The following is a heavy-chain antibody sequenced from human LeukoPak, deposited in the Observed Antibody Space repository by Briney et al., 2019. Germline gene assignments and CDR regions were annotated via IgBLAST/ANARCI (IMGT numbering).Heavy chain of an antibody. J-gene: IGHJ3*02. CDR1: GGSISSGDYY. CDR2: IYYSGST. Sequence: PSETLSLTCTVSGGSISSGDYYWSWIRQPPGKGLEWIEYIYYSGSTYYNPPLKSRVTISVDTSKNQFSLKLSSVTAADTAVYYCARDRGKGAAAGSDAFDIWGQGTMVTVSS. V-gene: IGHV4-30-4*08. D-gene: IGHD6-13*01. CDR3: ARDRGKGAAAGSDAFDI.